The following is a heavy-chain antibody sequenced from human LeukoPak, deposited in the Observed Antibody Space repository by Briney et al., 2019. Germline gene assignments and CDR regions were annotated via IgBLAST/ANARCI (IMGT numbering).Heavy chain of an antibody. Sequence: GSSVKVSCKASGGTFSSYAISWVRQAPGQGLEWMGGIIPIFGTANYAQKFQGRVTITADESTSTAYMELSSLRSEDTAVYYCARDMHSGYYDSSAPGYWGQGTLVTVTS. CDR1: GGTFSSYA. J-gene: IGHJ4*02. CDR3: ARDMHSGYYDSSAPGY. V-gene: IGHV1-69*01. D-gene: IGHD3-22*01. CDR2: IIPIFGTA.